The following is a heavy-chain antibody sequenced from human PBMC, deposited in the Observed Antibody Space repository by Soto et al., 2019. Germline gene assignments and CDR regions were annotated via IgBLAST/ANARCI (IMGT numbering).Heavy chain of an antibody. CDR3: ARDSCTRPSCLDY. Sequence: QVQLAESGGAVVQPGRSLRLSCAASGFTFYKYGMHWVRQAPGKGLEWVAAIQSDGSKQYYGDSVKGRFTISRDDSKNTVYLHMNSLRDEDTAVFYGARDSCTRPSCLDYWGQGTLVIVSS. J-gene: IGHJ4*02. CDR1: GFTFYKYG. D-gene: IGHD2-2*01. CDR2: IQSDGSKQ. V-gene: IGHV3-33*01.